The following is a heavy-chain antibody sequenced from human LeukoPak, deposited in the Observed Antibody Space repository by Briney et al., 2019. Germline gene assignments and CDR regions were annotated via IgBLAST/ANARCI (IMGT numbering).Heavy chain of an antibody. CDR2: IKQDGSEK. Sequence: GGSLRLSCAASGFTFSSYWMSWVRQAPGKGMEWVANIKQDGSEKSYVDSVKGRFTISRDNTKNSLYLQMNSLRAEDTAVYFCAREWAGPSFDYWGQGTLVTVSS. V-gene: IGHV3-7*01. J-gene: IGHJ4*02. D-gene: IGHD6-19*01. CDR3: AREWAGPSFDY. CDR1: GFTFSSYW.